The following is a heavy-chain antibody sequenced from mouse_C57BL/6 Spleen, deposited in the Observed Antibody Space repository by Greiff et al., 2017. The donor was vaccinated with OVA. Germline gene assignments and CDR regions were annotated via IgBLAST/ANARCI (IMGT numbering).Heavy chain of an antibody. CDR3: ARDYDGSSYRYYAMDY. J-gene: IGHJ4*01. D-gene: IGHD1-1*01. CDR2: IYPGSGST. CDR1: GYTFTSYW. Sequence: QVQLQQPGAELVKPGASVKMSCKASGYTFTSYWITWVKQRPGQGLEWIGDIYPGSGSTNYNEKFKSKATLTVDTSSSTAYMQLSSLTSEDSAVYYCARDYDGSSYRYYAMDYWGQGTSVTVSS. V-gene: IGHV1-55*01.